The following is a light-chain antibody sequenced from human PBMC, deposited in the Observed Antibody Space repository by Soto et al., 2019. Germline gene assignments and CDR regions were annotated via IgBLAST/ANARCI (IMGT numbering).Light chain of an antibody. V-gene: IGKV1-33*01. CDR1: QDISNY. CDR3: QQYENLPPYT. J-gene: IGKJ2*01. CDR2: DAS. Sequence: DIQMTQSPSSLSASVGDRVTITCQASQDISNYLNWYQQKPGKAPKLLIYDASNLETGVPSRFSGRGSGTDFTFTISSLQPEDIATYYCQQYENLPPYTFGQGTKLEIK.